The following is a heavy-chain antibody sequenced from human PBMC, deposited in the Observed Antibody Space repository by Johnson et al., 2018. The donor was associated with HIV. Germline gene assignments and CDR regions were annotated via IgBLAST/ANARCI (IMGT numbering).Heavy chain of an antibody. CDR3: ARGGVVHDAFDM. J-gene: IGHJ3*02. D-gene: IGHD2-2*01. V-gene: IGHV3-9*01. CDR2: ISWNSGSI. Sequence: VQLVESGGGLVQPGRSLRLSCAASGFTFDDYAMHWVRQAPGKGLEWVSGISWNSGSIGYADSVKGRFTISRDSSKNTLYLQLSSLRTEDTAVFYCARGGVVHDAFDMWGQGTMVTVSS. CDR1: GFTFDDYA.